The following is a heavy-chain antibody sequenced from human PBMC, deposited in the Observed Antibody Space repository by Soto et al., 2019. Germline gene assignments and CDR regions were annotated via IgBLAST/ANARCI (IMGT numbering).Heavy chain of an antibody. D-gene: IGHD4-17*01. Sequence: QVQLQESGPGLVKPSQTLSLTCTVSGGSISGGDYYWSGLRQHPGKGLEWIGYIDYSGSTYYNPSLKSRVTISVDTSKNQFSLKLSSVTAADTAVYYCAREASLNGDYSTHDYWGQGTLVTVSS. CDR3: AREASLNGDYSTHDY. V-gene: IGHV4-31*03. CDR2: IDYSGST. CDR1: GGSISGGDYY. J-gene: IGHJ4*02.